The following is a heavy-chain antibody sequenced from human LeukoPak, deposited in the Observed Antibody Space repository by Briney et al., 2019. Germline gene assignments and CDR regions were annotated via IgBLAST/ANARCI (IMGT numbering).Heavy chain of an antibody. CDR2: IIPIFGTA. J-gene: IGHJ4*02. CDR1: GGTFSSYA. V-gene: IGHV1-69*06. Sequence: ASVKVSCKASGGTFSSYAISWVRQAPGQGLEWMGGIIPIFGTANYAQKFQGRVTITADKSTSTAYMELSSLRSEDTAVYYCASGTTYGRGYYFDYWGQGTLVTVSS. D-gene: IGHD2/OR15-2a*01. CDR3: ASGTTYGRGYYFDY.